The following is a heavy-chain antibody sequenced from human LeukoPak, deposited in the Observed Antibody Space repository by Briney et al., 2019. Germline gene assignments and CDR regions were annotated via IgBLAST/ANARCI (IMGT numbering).Heavy chain of an antibody. CDR1: GYTLTELS. CDR3: ATAGLVFEIVLDP. Sequence: ASVKVSCKVSGYTLTELSMHWGRQAPGKGLEWMGGFDPEDGETIYAQKFQGRVTMTEDTSTDTAYMELSSLRSEDTAVYYCATAGLVFEIVLDPWGQGTLVTVSS. CDR2: FDPEDGET. V-gene: IGHV1-24*01. D-gene: IGHD3/OR15-3a*01. J-gene: IGHJ5*02.